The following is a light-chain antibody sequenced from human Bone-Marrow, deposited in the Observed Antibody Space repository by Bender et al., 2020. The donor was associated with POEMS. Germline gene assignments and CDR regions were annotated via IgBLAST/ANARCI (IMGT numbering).Light chain of an antibody. Sequence: QSALTQPRSVSGSPGQSVTISCSGTSSDVGSYNLVSWYQHHPGKAPKVVIYEVNKWPSGVSNRFSGSKSGNTASLTISGLQAEDEADYYCCSYARSSTLVFGGGTKLTVL. V-gene: IGLV2-23*02. CDR1: SSDVGSYNL. CDR3: CSYARSSTLV. J-gene: IGLJ3*02. CDR2: EVN.